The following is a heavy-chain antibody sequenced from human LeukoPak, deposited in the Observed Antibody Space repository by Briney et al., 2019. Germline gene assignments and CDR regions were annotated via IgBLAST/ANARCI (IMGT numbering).Heavy chain of an antibody. CDR1: GGSISSYY. J-gene: IGHJ6*03. CDR2: IYYSGST. D-gene: IGHD3-22*01. CDR3: ARGTYYYDSSGYSYYDYYYMDV. Sequence: SETLSLTCTVSGGSISSYYWSWIRQPPGKGLEWIGYIYYSGSTNYSPSLKSRVTISVDTSKNQFSLKLSSVTAADTAVYYCARGTYYYDSSGYSYYDYYYMDVWGKGTTVTISS. V-gene: IGHV4-59*01.